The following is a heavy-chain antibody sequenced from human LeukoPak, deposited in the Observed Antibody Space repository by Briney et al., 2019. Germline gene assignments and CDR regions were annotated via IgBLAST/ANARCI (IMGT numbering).Heavy chain of an antibody. D-gene: IGHD3-3*01. CDR3: ATTYYDFWSGYSGGRTNYFDY. CDR1: GYTLTELS. V-gene: IGHV1-24*01. J-gene: IGHJ4*02. Sequence: ASVKVSCKVSGYTLTELSMHWVRQAPGKGLEWMGGFDPEDGETIYAQKFQGRVTMTEDTSTDTAYMELSSLRSEDTAVYYCATTYYDFWSGYSGGRTNYFDYWGQGTLVTVSS. CDR2: FDPEDGET.